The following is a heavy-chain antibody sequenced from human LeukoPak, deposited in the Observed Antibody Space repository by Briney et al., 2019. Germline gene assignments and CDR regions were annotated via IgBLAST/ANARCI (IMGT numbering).Heavy chain of an antibody. J-gene: IGHJ4*02. CDR1: GGSISSGGYY. CDR2: IYYSGST. Sequence: SGTLSLTCTVSGGSISSGGYYWSWIRQHPGKGLEWIGYIYYSGSTYYNPSLKSRVTISVDTSKNQFSLKLSSVTAADTAVYYCARGNYVWGSYRYFPFDYWGQGTLVTVSS. D-gene: IGHD3-16*02. CDR3: ARGNYVWGSYRYFPFDY. V-gene: IGHV4-31*03.